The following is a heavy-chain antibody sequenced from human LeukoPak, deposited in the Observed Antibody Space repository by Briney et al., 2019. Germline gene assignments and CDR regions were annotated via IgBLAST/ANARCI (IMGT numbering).Heavy chain of an antibody. Sequence: PSETLSLTCTVSGGSISSSSYYWGWIRQPPGKGLEWIGSIYYSGSTYYNPSLKSRVTISVDTSKNQFSLKLSSVTAADTAVYYCARSILYSSGLRWFDPWGQGTLVTVSS. D-gene: IGHD6-19*01. CDR2: IYYSGST. CDR1: GGSISSSSYY. CDR3: ARSILYSSGLRWFDP. J-gene: IGHJ5*02. V-gene: IGHV4-39*07.